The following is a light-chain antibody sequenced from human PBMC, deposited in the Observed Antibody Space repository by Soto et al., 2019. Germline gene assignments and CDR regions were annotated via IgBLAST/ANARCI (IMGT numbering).Light chain of an antibody. CDR2: LGS. J-gene: IGKJ1*01. V-gene: IGKV2-28*01. CDR1: QSLLHSNGYNY. Sequence: DILMTQSPLSLPVTPGEPASISCRSSQSLLHSNGYNYLDWYLQKPGQSPQLLIYLGSNRASGVPDRFSGSGSGTDFTLKISRVEAEDVEVYYCMQALQTPVTFGQGTKVDIK. CDR3: MQALQTPVT.